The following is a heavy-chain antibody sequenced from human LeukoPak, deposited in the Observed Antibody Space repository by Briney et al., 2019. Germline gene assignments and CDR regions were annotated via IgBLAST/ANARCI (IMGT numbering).Heavy chain of an antibody. V-gene: IGHV4-4*07. Sequence: SETLSLTCTVSGGSISSYYWNWIRQPAGKGLEWIGRIYTSGSTNYNPSLKRRVTMSVDTSKNQFSLKLTSVTAADTAVYYCARRTPTSPSFDYWGQGTLVTVSS. CDR1: GGSISSYY. J-gene: IGHJ4*02. CDR2: IYTSGST. CDR3: ARRTPTSPSFDY. D-gene: IGHD2/OR15-2a*01.